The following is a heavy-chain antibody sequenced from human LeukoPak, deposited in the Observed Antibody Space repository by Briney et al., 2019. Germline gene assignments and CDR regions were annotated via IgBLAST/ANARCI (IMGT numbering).Heavy chain of an antibody. CDR2: ISGSGGST. V-gene: IGHV3-23*01. Sequence: PGGSLRLSCAASGFTFSSYAMSWVRQAPGKGLEWVSDISGSGGSTYYADSVKGRFTISRDNSKNTLYLQMNSLRAEDTAVYYCATAGWDSPRTTPSSDYWGQGTLVTVSS. J-gene: IGHJ4*02. CDR3: ATAGWDSPRTTPSSDY. CDR1: GFTFSSYA. D-gene: IGHD4-17*01.